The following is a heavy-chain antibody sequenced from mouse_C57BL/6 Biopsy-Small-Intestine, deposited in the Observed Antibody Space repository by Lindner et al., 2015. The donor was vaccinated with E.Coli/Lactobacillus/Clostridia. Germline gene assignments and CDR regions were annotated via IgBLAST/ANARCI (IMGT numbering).Heavy chain of an antibody. J-gene: IGHJ1*03. CDR2: IDPEDGDT. CDR3: IIGKGYWYFDV. D-gene: IGHD2-1*01. CDR1: GFNIKDYY. V-gene: IGHV14-1*01. Sequence: VQLQESGAELVRPGASVKLSCTASGFNIKDYYMNWVKQRPEQGLEWIGRIDPEDGDTEYAPKFQGKATMTADTSSNTAYPQLSSLTSEDTAVYYCIIGKGYWYFDVWGTGTTVTVSS.